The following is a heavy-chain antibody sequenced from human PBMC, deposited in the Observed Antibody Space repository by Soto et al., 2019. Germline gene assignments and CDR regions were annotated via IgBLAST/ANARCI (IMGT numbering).Heavy chain of an antibody. D-gene: IGHD3-22*01. V-gene: IGHV4-61*01. Sequence: PSENLSLACTVSGGSVSSGSYYWSWIRQPPGKGLEWIGYIYYSGSTNYNPSLKSRVTISVDTSKNQFSLKLSSVTAADTAVYYCARDSGLLDAFDIWGQGTMVA. CDR2: IYYSGST. J-gene: IGHJ3*02. CDR1: GGSVSSGSYY. CDR3: ARDSGLLDAFDI.